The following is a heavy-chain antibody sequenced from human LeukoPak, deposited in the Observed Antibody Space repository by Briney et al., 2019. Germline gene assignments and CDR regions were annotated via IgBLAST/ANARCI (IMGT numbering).Heavy chain of an antibody. J-gene: IGHJ4*02. CDR1: GFTFSSYS. CDR3: ARAQELADFDY. D-gene: IGHD6-13*01. V-gene: IGHV3-21*01. Sequence: GGSLRLSCAASGFTFSSYSMNWVRQAPGKGLEWVSSISSSSSYIYYADSVKGRFTISRDNAKNSLYLQMNSLRAEATAVYYCARAQELADFDYWGQGTLVTVSS. CDR2: ISSSSSYI.